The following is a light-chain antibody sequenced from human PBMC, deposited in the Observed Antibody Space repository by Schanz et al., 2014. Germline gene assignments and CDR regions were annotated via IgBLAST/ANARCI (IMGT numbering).Light chain of an antibody. J-gene: IGKJ1*01. Sequence: EIVLTQSPGTLSLSPGERATLSCRASQSVSSSYLAWYQQKPGQAPRLLIYGASTRATGIPARFSGSGSGTEFTLTISSLQSEDFAVYYCQQYNNWAYTFGQGTKVEIK. CDR1: QSVSSS. CDR3: QQYNNWAYT. V-gene: IGKV3-15*01. CDR2: GAS.